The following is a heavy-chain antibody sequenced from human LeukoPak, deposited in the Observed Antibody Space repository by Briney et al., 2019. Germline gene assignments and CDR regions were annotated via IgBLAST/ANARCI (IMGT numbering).Heavy chain of an antibody. Sequence: GGSLRLSCAASGFSVSASYMSWVRQAPGKGREWVANIKQDGSEKYYVDSVKGRFTISRDNAKNSLYLQMNSLRAEDTAVYYCARAKGGGYSYGDWGQGTLVTVSS. V-gene: IGHV3-7*01. CDR2: IKQDGSEK. CDR1: GFSVSASY. J-gene: IGHJ4*02. D-gene: IGHD5-18*01. CDR3: ARAKGGGYSYGD.